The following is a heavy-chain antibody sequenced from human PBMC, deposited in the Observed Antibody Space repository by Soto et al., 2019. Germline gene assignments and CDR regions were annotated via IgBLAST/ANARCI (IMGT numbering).Heavy chain of an antibody. CDR2: IRSKANSYGT. D-gene: IGHD5-12*01. CDR3: TRPSGYDDFDY. CDR1: GFTFSGSA. V-gene: IGHV3-73*01. J-gene: IGHJ4*02. Sequence: GGSLRLSCAASGFTFSGSAMHWVRQASGKGLEWVGRIRSKANSYGTAYAASVKVRFTITRDDSKTTAYLQMNSLKTEDKAVDYCTRPSGYDDFDYWGQGTLVTVSS.